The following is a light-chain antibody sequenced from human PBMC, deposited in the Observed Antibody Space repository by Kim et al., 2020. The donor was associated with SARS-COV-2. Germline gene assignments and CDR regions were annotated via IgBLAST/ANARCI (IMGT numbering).Light chain of an antibody. V-gene: IGLV2-14*03. Sequence: QSALTQPASVSGSPGQSITISCTGTSSDVGAYDHVSWYQQHPHKAPKLIMYEVSLRPSGISNRFSGSKSGNTASLTISGLQTDDEADYHCNSYTVISTCVFGTGTKVTVL. CDR1: SSDVGAYDH. J-gene: IGLJ1*01. CDR3: NSYTVISTCV. CDR2: EVS.